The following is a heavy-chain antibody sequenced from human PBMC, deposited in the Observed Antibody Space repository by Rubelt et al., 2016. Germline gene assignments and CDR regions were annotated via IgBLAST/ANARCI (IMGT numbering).Heavy chain of an antibody. CDR1: GYTFTSYG. V-gene: IGHV1-69*04. CDR2: IIPILGIA. J-gene: IGHJ4*02. Sequence: QVQLVQSGAEVKKPGASVKVSCKASGYTFTSYGISWVRQAPGQGLEWMGRIIPILGIAKYAQKFQGRVTITADKATSTAYMELSSLRSEDTAVYYCARDSPTGGNNYWGQGTLVTVSS. D-gene: IGHD4-23*01. CDR3: ARDSPTGGNNY.